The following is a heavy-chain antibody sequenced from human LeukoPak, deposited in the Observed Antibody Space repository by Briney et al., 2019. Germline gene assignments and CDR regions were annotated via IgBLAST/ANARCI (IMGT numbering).Heavy chain of an antibody. CDR3: ARDESRGFGELLARGINAFDI. Sequence: SETLSLTCTVSGGSISSYYWSWIRQPPGKGLEWIGYIYYSGSTNYNPSLKSRVTISVDTSKNQFSLKLSSVTAADTAVYYCARDESRGFGELLARGINAFDIWGQGTMVTVSS. D-gene: IGHD3-10*01. V-gene: IGHV4-59*01. CDR1: GGSISSYY. J-gene: IGHJ3*02. CDR2: IYYSGST.